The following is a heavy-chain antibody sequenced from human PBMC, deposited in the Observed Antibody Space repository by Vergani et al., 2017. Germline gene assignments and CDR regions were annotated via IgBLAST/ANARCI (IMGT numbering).Heavy chain of an antibody. CDR1: GFTFDDYV. D-gene: IGHD1-7*01. Sequence: EVQLVESGGGLVQPGRSLRLSCAASGFTFDDYVMHWVRQAPGKGLEWVSGISWNSGSICYADSVKGRFTISRDNAKNSLYLQMNSLRAEDTAVYYCARDRYDWNYSDSFDYWGQGTLVTVSS. CDR2: ISWNSGSI. CDR3: ARDRYDWNYSDSFDY. V-gene: IGHV3-9*01. J-gene: IGHJ4*02.